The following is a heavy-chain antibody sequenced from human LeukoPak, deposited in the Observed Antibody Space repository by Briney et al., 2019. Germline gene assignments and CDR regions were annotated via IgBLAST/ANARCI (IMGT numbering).Heavy chain of an antibody. D-gene: IGHD5-18*01. J-gene: IGHJ6*02. CDR1: GFTFSDYY. Sequence: PGGSLRLSCAASGFTFSDYYMSWIRQAPGKGLEWVSYISSSGSTIYYADSVKGRFTISRDNAKNSLYLQMNSLRAEDTAVYYCARQNGGYSYGSYYYYYGMDVWGQGTTVTVSS. CDR2: ISSSGSTI. V-gene: IGHV3-11*01. CDR3: ARQNGGYSYGSYYYYYGMDV.